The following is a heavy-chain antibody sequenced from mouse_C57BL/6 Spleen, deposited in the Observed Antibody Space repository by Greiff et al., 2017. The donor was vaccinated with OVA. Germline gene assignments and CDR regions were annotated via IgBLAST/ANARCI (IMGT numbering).Heavy chain of an antibody. CDR1: GYTFTSYW. D-gene: IGHD3-2*02. CDR3: ARRGSGPFAY. J-gene: IGHJ3*01. Sequence: VQLQQSGAELVRPGSSVKLSCKASGYTFTSYWMHWVKQRPIQGLEWIGNIDPSDSETHYNQKFKDKATLTVDKSSSTAYMQLSSLTSEDSAVYYCARRGSGPFAYWGQGTLVTVSA. CDR2: IDPSDSET. V-gene: IGHV1-52*01.